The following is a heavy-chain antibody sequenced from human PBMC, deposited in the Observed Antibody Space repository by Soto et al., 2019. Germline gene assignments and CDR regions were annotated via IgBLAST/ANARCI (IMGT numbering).Heavy chain of an antibody. CDR3: ARDRGDYGGNLYYFDY. CDR1: GFTFSSYA. Sequence: GGSLRLSCAASGFTFSSYAMHWVRQAPGKGLEWVAIISYDGSNKYYADSVKGRFTLSRDNSENTVFLQMNSLRADDTAVYYCARDRGDYGGNLYYFDYWGQGTLVTVSS. CDR2: ISYDGSNK. V-gene: IGHV3-30-3*01. J-gene: IGHJ4*02. D-gene: IGHD4-17*01.